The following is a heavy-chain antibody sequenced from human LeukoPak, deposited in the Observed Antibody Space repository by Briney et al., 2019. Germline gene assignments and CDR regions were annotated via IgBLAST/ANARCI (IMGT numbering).Heavy chain of an antibody. J-gene: IGHJ3*02. CDR1: GYTFTSYG. D-gene: IGHD2-15*01. V-gene: IGHV1-18*01. CDR2: ISAYNGNT. Sequence: GASVKVSCKASGYTFTSYGISWLRQAPGQGLEWMGWISAYNGNTNYAQKLQGRVTMTTDTSTSTAYMELRSLRSDDTAVYYCARPTTYCSGGSCSTWAFDIWGQGTMVTVSS. CDR3: ARPTTYCSGGSCSTWAFDI.